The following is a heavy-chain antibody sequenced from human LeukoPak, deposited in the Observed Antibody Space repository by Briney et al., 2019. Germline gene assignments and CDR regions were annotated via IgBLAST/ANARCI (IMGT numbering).Heavy chain of an antibody. Sequence: GGSLRLSCAASGFTFSNYDMHWVRQATGKGLEWVSAIGTAGDTYYPGSVKGRFTISRENAKNSLYLQMNSLRAGDTAVYYCARVRKYSGYYSWYFDLWGRGTLVTVSS. J-gene: IGHJ2*01. CDR2: IGTAGDT. V-gene: IGHV3-13*01. CDR3: ARVRKYSGYYSWYFDL. D-gene: IGHD5-12*01. CDR1: GFTFSNYD.